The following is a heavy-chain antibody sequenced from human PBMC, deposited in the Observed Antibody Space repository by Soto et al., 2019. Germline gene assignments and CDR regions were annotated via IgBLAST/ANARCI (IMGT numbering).Heavy chain of an antibody. CDR3: ARASSMGSWYEYFQH. J-gene: IGHJ1*01. V-gene: IGHV3-11*01. CDR1: GFTFSDYY. Sequence: GESLKISCAASGFTFSDYYMSWIRQAPGKGLEWVSYISSSGSTIYYADSVKGRFTISRDNAKNSLYLQMNSLRAEDTAVYYCARASSMGSWYEYFQHWGQGTLVTVSS. D-gene: IGHD6-13*01. CDR2: ISSSGSTI.